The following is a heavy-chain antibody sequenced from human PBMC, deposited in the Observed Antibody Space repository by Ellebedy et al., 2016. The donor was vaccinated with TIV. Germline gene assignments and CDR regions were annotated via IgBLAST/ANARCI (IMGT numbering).Heavy chain of an antibody. V-gene: IGHV3-23*01. CDR2: ISTNGAGT. Sequence: GESLKISCAASGFTFGSYDMTWVRQAPGKGLAWVSSISTNGAGTKYADSVQGRFTVSRDNSRSTLYLQMNSLRAEDTAVYYCAKSPNWSLHNWGQGTLVTVSS. D-gene: IGHD1-1*01. CDR1: GFTFGSYD. CDR3: AKSPNWSLHN. J-gene: IGHJ4*02.